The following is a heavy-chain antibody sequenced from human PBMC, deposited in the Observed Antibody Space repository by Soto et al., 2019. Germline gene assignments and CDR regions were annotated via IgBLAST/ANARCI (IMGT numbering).Heavy chain of an antibody. D-gene: IGHD3-3*01. CDR3: AGDAPYYDFWSGYYRCFDP. V-gene: IGHV1-18*01. CDR1: GYTFTSYG. J-gene: IGHJ5*02. CDR2: ISAYNGNT. Sequence: ASVKVFGKTSGYTFTSYGISWVRQAPGQGLGWMGWISAYNGNTNYAQKLQGRVTMTTDTSTSTAYMELRSLSSDDTAVYYCAGDAPYYDFWSGYYRCFDPWGQGTLVTVSS.